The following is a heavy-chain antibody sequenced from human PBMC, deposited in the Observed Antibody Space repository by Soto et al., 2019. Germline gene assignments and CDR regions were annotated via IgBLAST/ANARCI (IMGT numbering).Heavy chain of an antibody. CDR1: GFTFTSSA. Sequence: SVKVSCKASGFTFTSSAVQWVRQARGQRLEWIGWIVVGSGNTNYAQKFQERVTITRDMSTSTAYMELSSLRSEDTAVYYCAAASSSREYCSGGSCLYYYYGMDVWGQGTTVTAP. D-gene: IGHD2-15*01. CDR2: IVVGSGNT. CDR3: AAASSSREYCSGGSCLYYYYGMDV. J-gene: IGHJ6*02. V-gene: IGHV1-58*01.